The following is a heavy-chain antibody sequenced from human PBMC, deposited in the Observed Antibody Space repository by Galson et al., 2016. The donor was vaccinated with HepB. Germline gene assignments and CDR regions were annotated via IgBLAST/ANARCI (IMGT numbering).Heavy chain of an antibody. CDR3: PRDHYTFTDYGEY. D-gene: IGHD2-2*02. CDR2: IWYDSSKE. CDR1: GFSFSSYG. Sequence: SLRLSCAASGFSFSSYGMHWFRQAPGKGLERVAGIWYDSSKEYYVDSVKGRFTLSRDNSKNTVSLQMNGLRAEDTAVYYCPRDHYTFTDYGEYWGQGIRVTVSS. V-gene: IGHV3-33*01. J-gene: IGHJ4*02.